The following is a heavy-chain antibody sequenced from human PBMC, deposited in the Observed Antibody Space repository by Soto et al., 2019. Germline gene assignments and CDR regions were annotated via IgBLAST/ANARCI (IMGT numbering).Heavy chain of an antibody. Sequence: ASVKVSCKASGYTFTSYAMNWVRQAPGQGLEWMGWINTNTGNPTYAQGFTGRFVFSLDTSVSTAYLQLNSLRGEDTAMYYCARDMYSSDYFVKWFEPWGQGTLVTVSS. CDR1: GYTFTSYA. CDR3: ARDMYSSDYFVKWFEP. V-gene: IGHV7-4-1*02. CDR2: INTNTGNP. D-gene: IGHD6-19*01. J-gene: IGHJ5*02.